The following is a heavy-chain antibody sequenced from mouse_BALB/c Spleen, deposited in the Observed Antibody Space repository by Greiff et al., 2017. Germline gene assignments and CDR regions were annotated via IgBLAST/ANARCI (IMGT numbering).Heavy chain of an antibody. Sequence: VQLQQSGAELVKPGASVKLSCTASGFNIKDTYMHWVKQRPEQGLEWIGRIDPANGNTKYDPKFQGKATITADTSSNTAYLQLSSLTSEDTAVYDCARGDYGSSFDYWGQGTTLTVSS. CDR1: GFNIKDTY. D-gene: IGHD1-1*01. V-gene: IGHV14-3*02. CDR2: IDPANGNT. J-gene: IGHJ2*01. CDR3: ARGDYGSSFDY.